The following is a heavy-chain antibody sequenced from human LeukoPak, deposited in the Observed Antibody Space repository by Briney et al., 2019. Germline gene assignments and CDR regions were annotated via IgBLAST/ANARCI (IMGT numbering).Heavy chain of an antibody. CDR2: ISYDGSNK. D-gene: IGHD3-22*01. CDR1: GFTFSSYA. CDR3: AKTFYYYDSSGYYPDY. J-gene: IGHJ4*02. Sequence: PGGSLRLSCAASGFTFSSYAMHWVRQAPGKGLEWVAVISYDGSNKYYADSVKGRFTISRDNSKNTLYLQMNSLRAEDTAVCYCAKTFYYYDSSGYYPDYWGQGTLVTVSS. V-gene: IGHV3-30-3*02.